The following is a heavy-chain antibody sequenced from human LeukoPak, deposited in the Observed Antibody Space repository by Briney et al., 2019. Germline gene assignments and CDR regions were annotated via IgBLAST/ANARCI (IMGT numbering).Heavy chain of an antibody. CDR1: GYTFTSYG. J-gene: IGHJ4*02. CDR2: IGAYNGNT. CDR3: AREGTFGGVIAQGPFDY. V-gene: IGHV1-18*01. Sequence: ASVKVSCKASGYTFTSYGISWVRQAPGQGLEWMGWIGAYNGNTNYAQKLQGRVTMTTDTSTSTAYMELRNLRSDDTAVYYCAREGTFGGVIAQGPFDYWGQGTLVTVSS. D-gene: IGHD3-16*02.